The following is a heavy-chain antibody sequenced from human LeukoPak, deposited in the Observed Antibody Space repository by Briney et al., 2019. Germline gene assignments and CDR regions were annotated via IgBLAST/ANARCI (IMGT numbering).Heavy chain of an antibody. CDR1: GYTFTGYY. CDR3: ARGRNYCSGCSCYYMDV. J-gene: IGHJ6*03. V-gene: IGHV1-2*06. CDR2: INPNSGGT. Sequence: ASVKVSCKASGYTFTGYYMHWVRQAPGQGLEWMGRINPNSGGTNYAQRFQGRVTMTRDTSINTAYMELSRLRSDDTAVYYCARGRNYCSGCSCYYMDVWGKGTTVTVSS. D-gene: IGHD2-15*01.